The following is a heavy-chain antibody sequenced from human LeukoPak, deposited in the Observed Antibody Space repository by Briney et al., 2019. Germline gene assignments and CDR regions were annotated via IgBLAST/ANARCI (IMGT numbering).Heavy chain of an antibody. CDR1: GGSISSSNW. V-gene: IGHV4-4*02. J-gene: IGHJ5*02. CDR3: AKKVAGEGYFDP. CDR2: IYHSGST. D-gene: IGHD5-24*01. Sequence: PSETLSLTCAVSGGSISSSNWWSWVRQPPGKGLEWIGEIYHSGSTNYNPSLKSRVTISVDKSKNQFSLKLSSVTAVDTAVYYCAKKVAGEGYFDPWGQGTLVTVSS.